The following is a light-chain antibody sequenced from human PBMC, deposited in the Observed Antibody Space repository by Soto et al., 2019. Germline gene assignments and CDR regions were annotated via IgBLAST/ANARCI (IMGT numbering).Light chain of an antibody. CDR2: DNE. CDR3: GTWDTSLSAVV. J-gene: IGLJ2*01. Sequence: QSVLTQPPSVSAAPGQKVTISCSGGGSNLGKNYVCWYQQFPGKAPKLLIFDNEERPSGIPDRFSGSKSGTSATLIITALQTGDEADYYCGTWDTSLSAVVFGGGTKVTVL. V-gene: IGLV1-51*01. CDR1: GSNLGKNY.